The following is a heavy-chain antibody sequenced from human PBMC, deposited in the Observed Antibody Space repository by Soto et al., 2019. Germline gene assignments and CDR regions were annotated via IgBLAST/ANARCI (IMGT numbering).Heavy chain of an antibody. Sequence: QITLKESGPTLVKPTQTLTLTCTFSGFSISTDGVGVGWIRQPPGKALERLALIYWSDDKRYSPSLKNRVTISQDTSRNQVVLTLTNLGPLDTATYYCAHRDFRSYYFDYWGQGTQVSVSS. V-gene: IGHV2-5*01. CDR1: GFSISTDGVG. D-gene: IGHD1-1*01. CDR2: IYWSDDK. J-gene: IGHJ4*02. CDR3: AHRDFRSYYFDY.